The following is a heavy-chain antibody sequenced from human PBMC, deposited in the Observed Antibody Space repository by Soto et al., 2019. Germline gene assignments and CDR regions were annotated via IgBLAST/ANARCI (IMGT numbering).Heavy chain of an antibody. J-gene: IGHJ4*02. Sequence: GGSLRLSCEASGFPFVTYWMSWVRQAPGKGLEWVAHMKEEATEKYLDSVKGRFIISRDNAKNSLYLQMNSLRGDDTAVYYCAGGGVYDSGRYHYWGQGTLVTVSS. CDR2: MKEEATEK. D-gene: IGHD6-25*01. CDR1: GFPFVTYW. CDR3: AGGGVYDSGRYHY. V-gene: IGHV3-7*01.